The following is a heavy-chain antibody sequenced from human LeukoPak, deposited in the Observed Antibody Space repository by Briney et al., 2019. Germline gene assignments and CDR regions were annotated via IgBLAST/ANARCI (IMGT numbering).Heavy chain of an antibody. V-gene: IGHV4-4*07. J-gene: IGHJ5*02. CDR1: GGSISSYY. CDR2: IYTSGST. D-gene: IGHD5-18*01. CDR3: ARSGYSYGAWFDP. Sequence: SETLSLTRTVSGGSISSYYWSWIRQPAGKGLEWIGRIYTSGSTNYNPSLKSRVTISVDTSKNQFSLKLSSVTAADTAVYYCARSGYSYGAWFDPWGQGTLVTVSS.